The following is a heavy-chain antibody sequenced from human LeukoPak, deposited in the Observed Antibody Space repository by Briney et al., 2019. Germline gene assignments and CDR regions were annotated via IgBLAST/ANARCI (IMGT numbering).Heavy chain of an antibody. CDR1: GFTFSSYA. Sequence: GGSLRLSCAASGFTFSSYAMSWVRQAPGKGLEWVSAISGSGGSTYYADSVKGRFTISRDNSKNTLYLQMNSLRAEDTAVYYCARMGYDILTGLGAYGMDVWGQGTTVTVSS. V-gene: IGHV3-23*01. CDR3: ARMGYDILTGLGAYGMDV. D-gene: IGHD3-9*01. J-gene: IGHJ6*02. CDR2: ISGSGGST.